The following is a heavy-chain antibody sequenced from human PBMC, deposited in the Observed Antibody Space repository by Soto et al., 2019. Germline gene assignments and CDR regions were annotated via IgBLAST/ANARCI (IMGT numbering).Heavy chain of an antibody. CDR1: GYTFTDLY. CDR3: ARDNYGPHDF. J-gene: IGHJ4*02. CDR2: IDPNSGGS. D-gene: IGHD3-10*01. V-gene: IGHV1-2*02. Sequence: ASVKVSCKPSGYTFTDLYIHWVRQAPGLGLEWMGWIDPNSGGSRKTQKFQGSLTMTRDTSTSTVYMELSSLRSDDTAVYYCARDNYGPHDFWGQGTLVTVSS.